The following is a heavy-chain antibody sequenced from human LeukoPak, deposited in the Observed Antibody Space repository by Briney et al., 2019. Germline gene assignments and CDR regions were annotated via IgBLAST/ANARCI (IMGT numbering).Heavy chain of an antibody. Sequence: PGGSLRLSCAASGFTFSSHGMNWVRQAPGKGLEWVSYISSSGNNMYYADSVKGRFTISRDNAKNSLYLQMNSLRAEDTAVYYCARVWGIAAAGTWDYWGQGTLVTVSS. V-gene: IGHV3-48*04. J-gene: IGHJ4*02. CDR1: GFTFSSHG. D-gene: IGHD6-13*01. CDR2: ISSSGNNM. CDR3: ARVWGIAAAGTWDY.